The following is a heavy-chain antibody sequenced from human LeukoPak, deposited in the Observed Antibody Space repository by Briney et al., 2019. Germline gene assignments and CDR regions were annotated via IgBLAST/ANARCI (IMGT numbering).Heavy chain of an antibody. CDR2: IIPNNGVT. D-gene: IGHD6-19*01. CDR1: GGTFSSYA. V-gene: IGHV1-2*02. J-gene: IGHJ3*02. Sequence: VASVKVSCKASGGTFSSYAISWVRQAPGQGLEWMGGIIPNNGVTHYAQKFQGRVTMTRDTSISTAYMELSRLISDDAAVFFCARGPQWLTPRDAFPIWGQGTMVTVSS. CDR3: ARGPQWLTPRDAFPI.